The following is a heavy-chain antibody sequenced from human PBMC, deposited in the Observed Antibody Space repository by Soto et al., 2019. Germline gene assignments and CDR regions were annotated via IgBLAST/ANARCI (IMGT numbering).Heavy chain of an antibody. CDR2: IYYNGST. J-gene: IGHJ4*02. V-gene: IGHV4-61*01. D-gene: IGHD5-18*01. Sequence: QVQLQELGPGLVKPSETLSLTCTVSGDSVSSGSYYWTWVRQPPGKGLEWIGYIYYNGSTNYNPSLQSRVTISLATAKNQFSLKLTSVTAADTAFYYCARDIRGYSRAFDYWGQGTLVTVSS. CDR3: ARDIRGYSRAFDY. CDR1: GDSVSSGSYY.